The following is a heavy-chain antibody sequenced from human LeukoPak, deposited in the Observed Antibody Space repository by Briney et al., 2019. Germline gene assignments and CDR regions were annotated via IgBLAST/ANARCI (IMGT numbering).Heavy chain of an antibody. CDR2: INPSGGST. CDR3: ARVTSVTGADY. V-gene: IGHV1-46*01. CDR1: GYTFTSYY. Sequence: ASVKVSCKASGYTFTSYYIHWVRQAPGQGLEWMGIINPSGGSTSYAQKFQGRVTMTRDTSTSTVYMELSNLRSEDTAVYYCARVTSVTGADYWGQGTLVTVSS. D-gene: IGHD2-21*02. J-gene: IGHJ4*02.